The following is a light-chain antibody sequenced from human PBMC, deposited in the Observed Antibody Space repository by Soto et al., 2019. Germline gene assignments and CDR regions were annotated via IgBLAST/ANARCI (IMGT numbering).Light chain of an antibody. V-gene: IGKV3-20*01. J-gene: IGKJ1*01. CDR1: QSVSSRY. Sequence: EIVLTQSPGTLSLSPGERATLSCRASQSVSSRYLAGYQQKPGQATRLLIYGASSRATGIPDRFSGSGSGTAFTLTISRLEPEEFAVYSCQQYGSAPRTFGQWTKVEI. CDR2: GAS. CDR3: QQYGSAPRT.